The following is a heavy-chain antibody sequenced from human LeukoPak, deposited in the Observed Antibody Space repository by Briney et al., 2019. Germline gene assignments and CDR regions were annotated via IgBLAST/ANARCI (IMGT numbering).Heavy chain of an antibody. D-gene: IGHD6-25*01. CDR1: GFTFSSYS. J-gene: IGHJ4*02. V-gene: IGHV3-48*01. CDR3: ARETQQRLPPNIDY. Sequence: GGSLRLSCAASGFTFSSYSMNWVRQAPGKGLEWVSYISSSSTTIYYADSVKGRFTISRDNAKNSLYLQMNSLRAEDTAVYYCARETQQRLPPNIDYWGQGTLVTVSS. CDR2: ISSSSTTI.